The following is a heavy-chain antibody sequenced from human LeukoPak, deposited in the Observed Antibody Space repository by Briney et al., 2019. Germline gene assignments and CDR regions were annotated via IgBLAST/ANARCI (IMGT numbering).Heavy chain of an antibody. CDR1: GFSFRDSA. D-gene: IGHD3-3*01. CDR2: ISDTGGRT. J-gene: IGHJ5*01. CDR3: AKGGQDFDFWRFAF. Sequence: PGGSLRLSCRASGFSFRDSAVSWVRHSPGQGLKWVSSISDTGGRTYYADSVKGRFTITRDNYRKTVDLQMTSLSAGDTATYYCAKGGQDFDFWRFAFWGQGILVIVSS. V-gene: IGHV3-23*01.